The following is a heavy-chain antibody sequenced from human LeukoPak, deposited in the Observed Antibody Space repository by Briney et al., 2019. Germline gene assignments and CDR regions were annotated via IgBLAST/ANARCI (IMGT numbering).Heavy chain of an antibody. Sequence: PGGSLTLSCAASGFTFSNFTMNCVRQAPGKGLEWVSGISRSGSNTYYADSVRGPSTISRDNTKNTVYLQMNSLRAEDTAIYCCARSRTGCRGRLDYWGQGTLVTVSS. V-gene: IGHV3-23*01. CDR3: ARSRTGCRGRLDY. D-gene: IGHD1-26*01. CDR2: ISRSGSNT. J-gene: IGHJ4*02. CDR1: GFTFSNFT.